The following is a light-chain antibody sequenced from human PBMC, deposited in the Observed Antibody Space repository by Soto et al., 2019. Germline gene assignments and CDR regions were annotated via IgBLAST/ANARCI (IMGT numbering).Light chain of an antibody. CDR2: HAS. J-gene: IGKJ1*01. V-gene: IGKV3-11*01. CDR3: QQRSTWPRT. Sequence: EIVLTQSPVTLSLSPGERATLSCRASQSVNNYLAWCQQKPGQAPRLLIYHASNRATGIPVRFSGSGSGTDFSLTISSLEPEDFAVYYCQQRSTWPRTFGQGTKEEIK. CDR1: QSVNNY.